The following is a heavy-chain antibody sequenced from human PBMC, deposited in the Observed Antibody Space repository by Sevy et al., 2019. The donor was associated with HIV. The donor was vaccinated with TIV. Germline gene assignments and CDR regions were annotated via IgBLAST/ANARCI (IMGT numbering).Heavy chain of an antibody. CDR2: IYYSGGT. Sequence: SETLSLTCTVSGDSISSYYWSWIRQPPGKGLEWIGYIYYSGGTNYNPSLKSRVTISKDTSKNQVSLKRTSVTAADTAVYYCARGRPDDYYGMDVWGQGTTVTVSS. CDR1: GDSISSYY. V-gene: IGHV4-59*01. CDR3: ARGRPDDYYGMDV. J-gene: IGHJ6*02.